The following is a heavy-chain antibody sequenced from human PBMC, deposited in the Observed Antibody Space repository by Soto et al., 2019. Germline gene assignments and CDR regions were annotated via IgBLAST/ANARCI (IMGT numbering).Heavy chain of an antibody. Sequence: SETLSLTCAVSGYSISSGYYWGWIRQPPGKGLEWIGSIYHSGSTYYNPSLKSRVTISVDTSKNQFSLKLSSVTAADTAVYYCARVEGEFYYYDSSGYYRSRYYFDYWGQGTLVTVSS. D-gene: IGHD3-22*01. CDR1: GYSISSGYY. V-gene: IGHV4-38-2*01. J-gene: IGHJ4*02. CDR2: IYHSGST. CDR3: ARVEGEFYYYDSSGYYRSRYYFDY.